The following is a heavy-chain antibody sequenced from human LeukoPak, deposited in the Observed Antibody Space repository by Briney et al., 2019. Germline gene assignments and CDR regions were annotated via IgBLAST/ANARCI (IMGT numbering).Heavy chain of an antibody. CDR3: ARGWSDS. CDR1: GFTFSSYT. J-gene: IGHJ5*01. Sequence: GGSLRLSCAASGFTFSSYTMNWVRLAPGKGLEWVSSISSGSGYIQYADSVKGRFTISRDNAENSVFLQVRSVRVADTALYDCARGWSDSGGQGTPATVSS. CDR2: ISSGSGYI. V-gene: IGHV3-21*01.